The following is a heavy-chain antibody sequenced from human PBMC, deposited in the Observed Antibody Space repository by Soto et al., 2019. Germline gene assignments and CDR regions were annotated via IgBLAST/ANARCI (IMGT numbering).Heavy chain of an antibody. V-gene: IGHV4-4*02. CDR2: IYHSGST. CDR1: GGSISSSNW. J-gene: IGHJ4*02. CDR3: ARDKGGGSYHFDY. Sequence: QVQLQESGPGLVKPSWTLSLTCAVSGGSISSSNWWSWVRQPPGKGLEWIGEIYHSGSTNYNASLKSRVTISVEKSKNQLSLKLSSVTAADTAVYYCARDKGGGSYHFDYWGQGTLVTVSS. D-gene: IGHD1-26*01.